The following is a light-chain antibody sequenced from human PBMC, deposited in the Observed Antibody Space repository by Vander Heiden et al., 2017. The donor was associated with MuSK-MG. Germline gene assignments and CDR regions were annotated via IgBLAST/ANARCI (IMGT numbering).Light chain of an antibody. Sequence: QSVLTQPPSASGIPGQRVTISCSGSSFNIGSNTVHWFQQLPGTAPKLLIYLDYQRPSGVPDRFSGSRSGTSASLAINGLQSEDEADYYCAAWDDSLKGFVFGTGTMVSVL. CDR2: LDY. V-gene: IGLV1-44*01. CDR3: AAWDDSLKGFV. CDR1: SFNIGSNT. J-gene: IGLJ1*01.